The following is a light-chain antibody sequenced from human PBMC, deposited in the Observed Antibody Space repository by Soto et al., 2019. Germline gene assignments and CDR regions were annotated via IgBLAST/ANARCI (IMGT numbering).Light chain of an antibody. J-gene: IGKJ1*01. CDR3: QQRSNWPWT. Sequence: DIVMTQSPATLSLSPGERATLSCRASQGISGYLAWYQQKPGQAPRLLIYDASNRATGIPVRVSGSGSGTDYTLTITNLEAEDFAIYYCQQRSNWPWTFGQGTRWIS. CDR2: DAS. V-gene: IGKV3-11*01. CDR1: QGISGY.